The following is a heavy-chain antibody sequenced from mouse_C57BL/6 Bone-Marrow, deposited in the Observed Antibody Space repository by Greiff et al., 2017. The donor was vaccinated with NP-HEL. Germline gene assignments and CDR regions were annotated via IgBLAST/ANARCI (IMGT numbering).Heavy chain of an antibody. CDR1: GYTFTSYW. V-gene: IGHV1-72*01. D-gene: IGHD1-1*01. Sequence: QVQLQQPGADLVKPGASVKLSCKASGYTFTSYWMHWVKPRPGRGLEWIGRIDPNSGGPKFNEKLKTKATLTVDKPSSTAYMQLSSLTSEDSAVYYCARYYYGSRGWYFDVWGTGTTVTVSS. J-gene: IGHJ1*03. CDR3: ARYYYGSRGWYFDV. CDR2: IDPNSGGP.